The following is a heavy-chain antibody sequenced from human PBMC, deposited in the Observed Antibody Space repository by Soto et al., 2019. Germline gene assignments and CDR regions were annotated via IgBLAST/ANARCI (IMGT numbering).Heavy chain of an antibody. CDR2: ITNSAYT. V-gene: IGHV3-21*01. CDR3: GLYDALFFDC. Sequence: EVRLVESGGGLVTPGGSLRLSCAASGFTFSTFNMNWVRQAPGKGLEWVSSITNSAYTSYADSVKGRFTISRDNAKNSLYLQIISLRGEDTAVYYWGLYDALFFDCWGQGALVTVSS. J-gene: IGHJ4*02. D-gene: IGHD2-8*01. CDR1: GFTFSTFN.